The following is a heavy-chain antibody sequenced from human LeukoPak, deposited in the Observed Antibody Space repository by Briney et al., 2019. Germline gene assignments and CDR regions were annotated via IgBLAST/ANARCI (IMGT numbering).Heavy chain of an antibody. D-gene: IGHD3-22*01. CDR1: GFTFSTYS. CDR3: ARGSTYYDSSGQVPFDY. CDR2: ISSSSSTI. V-gene: IGHV3-48*01. J-gene: IGHJ4*02. Sequence: GGSLRLSCAASGFTFSTYSMNWVRQAPGKGLEWVSYISSSSSTIYYAGSVKGRFTISRDNAKNSLYLQMNSLRAEDTAVYYCARGSTYYDSSGQVPFDYWGQGTLVTVSS.